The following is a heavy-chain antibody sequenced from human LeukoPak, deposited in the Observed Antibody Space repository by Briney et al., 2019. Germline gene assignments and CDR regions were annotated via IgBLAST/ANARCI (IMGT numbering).Heavy chain of an antibody. Sequence: PSETLSLTCTVSGYSISSGHFWGWIRQPPGKGLEWIGSIFHSGSTYYNPSLKSRVTFSVDTSKNQFSLRLTSVTAADTALYYCARVRYNWNRDFDYWGQGTLVTVSS. D-gene: IGHD1-20*01. CDR2: IFHSGST. V-gene: IGHV4-38-2*02. CDR1: GYSISSGHF. J-gene: IGHJ4*02. CDR3: ARVRYNWNRDFDY.